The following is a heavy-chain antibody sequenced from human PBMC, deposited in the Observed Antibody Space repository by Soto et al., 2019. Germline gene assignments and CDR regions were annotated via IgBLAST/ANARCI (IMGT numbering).Heavy chain of an antibody. Sequence: LTCAVYGGSFSGYYWSWIRQPPGKGLEWIGEINHSGSTNYNPSLKSRVTISVDTSKNQFSLKLSSVTAADTAVYYCARRIAAARQINWFDPWGQGTLVTVSS. D-gene: IGHD6-13*01. CDR1: GGSFSGYY. CDR2: INHSGST. CDR3: ARRIAAARQINWFDP. J-gene: IGHJ5*02. V-gene: IGHV4-34*01.